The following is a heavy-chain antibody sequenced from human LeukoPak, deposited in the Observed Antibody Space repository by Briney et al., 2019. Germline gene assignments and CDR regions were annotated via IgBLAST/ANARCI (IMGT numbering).Heavy chain of an antibody. J-gene: IGHJ4*02. Sequence: GGSLRLSCAASGFTFSRYAMSWVRQAPRKGLEWVSALSASGGSTYYADSVKGRFTISRDNSRNTLFLQMNSLRAEDTAVYYCAKDAVRGGSCSSTSCYSDPVEYWGQGTLVTVSS. CDR3: AKDAVRGGSCSSTSCYSDPVEY. CDR2: LSASGGST. D-gene: IGHD2-2*01. CDR1: GFTFSRYA. V-gene: IGHV3-23*01.